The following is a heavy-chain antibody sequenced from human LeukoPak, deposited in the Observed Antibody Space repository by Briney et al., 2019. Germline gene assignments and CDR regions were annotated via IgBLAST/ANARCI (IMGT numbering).Heavy chain of an antibody. CDR2: ISSSSSTI. J-gene: IGHJ3*02. Sequence: PGGSLRLSCAASGFTFSSYSMNWVRQAPGKGLEWVSYISSSSSTIYYADSVKGRFTISRDNAKNSLYLQMNSLRAEDTAVYYCASDTVTYTGAFDIWGQGTMVTVSS. CDR1: GFTFSSYS. CDR3: ASDTVTYTGAFDI. V-gene: IGHV3-48*01. D-gene: IGHD4-17*01.